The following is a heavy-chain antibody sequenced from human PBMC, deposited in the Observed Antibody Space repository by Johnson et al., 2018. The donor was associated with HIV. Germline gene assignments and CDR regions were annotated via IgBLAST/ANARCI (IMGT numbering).Heavy chain of an antibody. Sequence: EVQLVESGGGLVQPGGSLRLSCAASAFTFSSYWMHWVRQVPGKGLVWVARINSDGSSTSYADSVKGRFTISRDNAKNTLYLQMNSLRAEDTAVYYCAREALDAFDIWGQGTMVTVSS. CDR2: INSDGSST. V-gene: IGHV3-74*01. CDR1: AFTFSSYW. J-gene: IGHJ3*02. CDR3: AREALDAFDI.